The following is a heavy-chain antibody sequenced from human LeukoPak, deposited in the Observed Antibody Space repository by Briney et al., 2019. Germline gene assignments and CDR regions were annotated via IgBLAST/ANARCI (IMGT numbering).Heavy chain of an antibody. V-gene: IGHV4-34*01. Sequence: NASETLSLTCAVYGGSFSGYYWTWIRQPPGKGLEWIGEINDSGSTSHNPSLKSRVTISVDTSRNQFSLKLSSVTAADTAVYYCASGGTADRLSSWGQGTLVIVSS. CDR2: INDSGST. D-gene: IGHD6-6*01. CDR1: GGSFSGYY. J-gene: IGHJ5*02. CDR3: ASGGTADRLSS.